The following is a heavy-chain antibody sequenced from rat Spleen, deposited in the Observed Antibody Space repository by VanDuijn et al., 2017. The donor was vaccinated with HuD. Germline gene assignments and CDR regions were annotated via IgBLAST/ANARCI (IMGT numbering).Heavy chain of an antibody. Sequence: EVQLVESGGGLVQPGRSMKLSCTASGFTFSNYCMTWVRQAPTKSLDWVATINTGGGKTYYRDSVKGRFTISRDNAKSTLYFLMDSLRSEDTATYYCVRQDTSGYSNWFAYWGQGTLVTVSS. V-gene: IGHV5-25*01. D-gene: IGHD4-3*01. CDR1: GFTFSNYC. J-gene: IGHJ3*01. CDR3: VRQDTSGYSNWFAY. CDR2: INTGGGKT.